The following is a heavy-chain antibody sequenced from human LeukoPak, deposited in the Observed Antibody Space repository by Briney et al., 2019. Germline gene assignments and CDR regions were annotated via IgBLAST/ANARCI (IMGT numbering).Heavy chain of an antibody. V-gene: IGHV3-64D*06. CDR1: GFTFSSYA. CDR2: ISSNGGST. Sequence: GGSLRLSCSASGFTFSSYAMHWVRQAPGKGLEYVSAISSNGGSTYYADSVKGRFTISRDNSENTLYLQMSSLRAEDTAVYYCVTARFGYYFDYWGQGTLVTVSS. J-gene: IGHJ4*02. CDR3: VTARFGYYFDY. D-gene: IGHD3-3*01.